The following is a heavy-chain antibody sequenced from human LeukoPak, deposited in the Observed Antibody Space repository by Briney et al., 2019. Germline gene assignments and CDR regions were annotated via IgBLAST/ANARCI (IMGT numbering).Heavy chain of an antibody. V-gene: IGHV4-34*01. D-gene: IGHD3-16*02. CDR1: GGSFSGYY. CDR2: INHSGST. J-gene: IGHJ4*02. CDR3: ARGQALYYDYIWGSYRYTGFDY. Sequence: SETLSLTCAVYGGSFSGYYWSWIRQPPGKGLEWIGEINHSGSTNYNPSLKSRVTISVDKSKNQFSLKLSSVTAADTAVYYCARGQALYYDYIWGSYRYTGFDYWGQGTLVTVSS.